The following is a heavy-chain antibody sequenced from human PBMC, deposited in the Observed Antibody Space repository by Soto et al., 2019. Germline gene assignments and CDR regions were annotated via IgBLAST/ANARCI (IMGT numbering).Heavy chain of an antibody. J-gene: IGHJ6*02. CDR3: AGGGGFSPYYYNLDV. CDR2: INPRGGGT. V-gene: IGHV1-46*02. Sequence: SSLKVSCKASGYTLNTYYMHWVRQDPAQVPEWMGIINPRGGGTTYAKNFQDRVTMTSDKSRRTVYMELSRLRSEETAGYYCAGGGGFSPYYYNLDVWVQGTTVTVSS. CDR1: GYTLNTYY. D-gene: IGHD2-15*01.